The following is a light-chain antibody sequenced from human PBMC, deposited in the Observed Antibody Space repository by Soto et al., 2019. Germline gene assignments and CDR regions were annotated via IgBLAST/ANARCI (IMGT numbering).Light chain of an antibody. CDR3: QVWDSSSNHRV. Sequence: SSELTQPPSVSVAPGETAKVTCGGNNIGSKSVHWYQQKAGQAPVLVIYFDSNRPSGISERFSASNSANTATLTITWAEAGDEADYYCQVWDSSSNHRVFGGGTKLTVL. V-gene: IGLV3-21*01. CDR1: NIGSKS. J-gene: IGLJ2*01. CDR2: FDS.